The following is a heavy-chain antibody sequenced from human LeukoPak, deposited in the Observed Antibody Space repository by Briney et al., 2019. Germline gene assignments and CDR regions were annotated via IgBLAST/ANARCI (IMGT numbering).Heavy chain of an antibody. CDR1: GFIFSSYA. V-gene: IGHV3-30*04. Sequence: GGSLRLSCAASGFIFSSYAMHWVRQAPGKGLEWLAVISYDGSNKYYADSVNGRFTISRHNSKNTLYLQMNSLRAEDTALYYCARGSGYLETFDYWGQGTLVTVSS. CDR2: ISYDGSNK. D-gene: IGHD3-22*01. CDR3: ARGSGYLETFDY. J-gene: IGHJ4*02.